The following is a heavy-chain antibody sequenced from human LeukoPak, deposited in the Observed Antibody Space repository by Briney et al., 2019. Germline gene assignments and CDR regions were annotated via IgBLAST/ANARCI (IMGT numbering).Heavy chain of an antibody. Sequence: PSETLSLTCTVSGDSISTSNSYWGWIRQPPGKGLEWIGSIYYSGNTYYNPSLKSRVTMSVDTSKNQFSLKLSSVTAADTAVYYCATGYSYGWFDYWGQGTLVTVSS. J-gene: IGHJ4*02. CDR1: GDSISTSNSY. D-gene: IGHD5-18*01. CDR3: ATGYSYGWFDY. V-gene: IGHV4-39*07. CDR2: IYYSGNT.